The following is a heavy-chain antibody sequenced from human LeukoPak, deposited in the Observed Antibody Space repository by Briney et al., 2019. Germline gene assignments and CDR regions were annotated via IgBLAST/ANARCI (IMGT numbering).Heavy chain of an antibody. V-gene: IGHV1-8*01. CDR2: MNPNSGNT. Sequence: ASVKVSCKASGYTFTSYDIHWVRQASGQGLEWVGLMNPNSGNTDYAQQFQGRVTMTRNTSISTAYMELSSLRSEDTAVYYCARDTGSSWYSPHNWFDPWGQGTLVTVSS. CDR1: GYTFTSYD. D-gene: IGHD6-13*01. J-gene: IGHJ5*02. CDR3: ARDTGSSWYSPHNWFDP.